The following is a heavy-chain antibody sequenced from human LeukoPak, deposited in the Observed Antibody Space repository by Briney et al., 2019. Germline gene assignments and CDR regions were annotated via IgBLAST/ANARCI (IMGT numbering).Heavy chain of an antibody. J-gene: IGHJ5*02. Sequence: GASVKVSCAASEYTFTSYYMHWVRQAPGQGLEWMGWINPNSGGTNYAQKFQGRVTMIRDTSISTAYIELSRLRSDDTALYYCARDGGLDYYGSGSSQNWFDPWGQGTLVTVSS. CDR2: INPNSGGT. CDR3: ARDGGLDYYGSGSSQNWFDP. V-gene: IGHV1-2*02. CDR1: EYTFTSYY. D-gene: IGHD3-10*01.